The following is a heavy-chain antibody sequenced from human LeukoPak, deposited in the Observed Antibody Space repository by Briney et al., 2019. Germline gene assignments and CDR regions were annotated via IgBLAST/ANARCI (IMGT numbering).Heavy chain of an antibody. Sequence: PSETLSLTCTVSGGSISSYYWSWIRQLPGKGLEWIGYIYYSGSTNYNPSLKSRVTISVDTSKNQFSLKLSSVTAADTAVYYCAREAMARFDYWGQGTLVTVSS. CDR2: IYYSGST. J-gene: IGHJ4*02. CDR1: GGSISSYY. CDR3: AREAMARFDY. D-gene: IGHD2-8*01. V-gene: IGHV4-59*01.